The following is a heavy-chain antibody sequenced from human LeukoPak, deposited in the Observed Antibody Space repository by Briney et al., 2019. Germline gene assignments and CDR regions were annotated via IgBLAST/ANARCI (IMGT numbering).Heavy chain of an antibody. V-gene: IGHV1-2*02. D-gene: IGHD3-10*01. J-gene: IGHJ4*02. CDR2: INPNSGGT. Sequence: ASVKVSCKASGGTFSSYAISWVRQAPGQGLEWMGWINPNSGGTNYAQKFQGRVTMTRDTSISTAYMELSRLRSDDTAVYYCARVRYYYGSGSLSLGYWGQGTLVTVSS. CDR1: GGTFSSYA. CDR3: ARVRYYYGSGSLSLGY.